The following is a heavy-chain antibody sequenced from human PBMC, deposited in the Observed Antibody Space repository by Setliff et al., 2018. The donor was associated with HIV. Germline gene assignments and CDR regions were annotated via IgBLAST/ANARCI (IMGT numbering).Heavy chain of an antibody. D-gene: IGHD2-2*01. CDR3: ARVWPRGLISFYGY. J-gene: IGHJ4*02. Sequence: EASVKVSCKASGGTFSSYAISWVRQAPGQGLEWMGIINPSGGSTTYAQKFQGRVTMTRDTSTSTVYMELSSLRSEDTAVYYCARVWPRGLISFYGYWGQGTLVTVSS. CDR2: INPSGGST. V-gene: IGHV1-46*03. CDR1: GGTFSSYA.